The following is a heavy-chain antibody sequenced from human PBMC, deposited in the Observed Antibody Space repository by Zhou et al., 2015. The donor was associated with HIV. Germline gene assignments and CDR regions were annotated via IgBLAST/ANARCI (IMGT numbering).Heavy chain of an antibody. D-gene: IGHD3-3*01. CDR1: GGTFSSYA. J-gene: IGHJ6*02. CDR2: IIPIFGTA. CDR3: ASAYDFWSGISRRDYYYGMDV. Sequence: QVQLVQSGAEVKKPGSSVKVSCKASGGTFSSYAISWVRQAPGQGLEWMGGIIPIFGTANYAQKFQGRVTITADESTSTAYMELSSLRSEDTAVYYCASAYDFWSGISRRDYYYGMDVWGQGTTVTVSS. V-gene: IGHV1-69*01.